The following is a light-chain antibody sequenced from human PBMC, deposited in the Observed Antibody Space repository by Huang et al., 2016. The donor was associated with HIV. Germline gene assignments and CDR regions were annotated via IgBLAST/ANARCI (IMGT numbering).Light chain of an antibody. V-gene: IGKV1-39*01. J-gene: IGKJ2*01. CDR3: QQSYSTLRYT. CDR2: AAS. CDR1: QRMSSY. Sequence: DIQMTQSPSSLSASVGDRVTITCRARQRMSSYLNWYQQKPGKAPKLLSYAASSLQSGVPSRFSGSGSGTDFTLTISSLQPEDFATYYCQQSYSTLRYTFGQGTKLEIK.